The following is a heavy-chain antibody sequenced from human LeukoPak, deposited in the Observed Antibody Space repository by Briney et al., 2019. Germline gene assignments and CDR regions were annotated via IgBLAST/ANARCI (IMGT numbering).Heavy chain of an antibody. J-gene: IGHJ4*02. CDR1: GFTFDDYA. Sequence: PGGSLRLSCAASGFTFDDYAMHWVRQAPGKGLEWVSGISWNSGSIGYADSVKGRFTISRDNAKNSLYLQMNSLRAEDTALYYCAKAVDTAMVTLYYFDYWGQGTLVTVSS. D-gene: IGHD5-18*01. CDR2: ISWNSGSI. CDR3: AKAVDTAMVTLYYFDY. V-gene: IGHV3-9*01.